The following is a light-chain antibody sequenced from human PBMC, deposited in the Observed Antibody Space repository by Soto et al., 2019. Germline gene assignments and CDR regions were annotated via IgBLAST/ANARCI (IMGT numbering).Light chain of an antibody. CDR3: LHDYNYPYT. J-gene: IGKJ2*01. V-gene: IGKV3-15*01. Sequence: EIVMSQSPATLSVSPGERATLSCRASQSVRNNLAWYQQRPGQAPRLLMYGASTRPSGIPARFTGGGSGTDFTLTITSLQSEDFATYYCLHDYNYPYTFGQGTKLEIK. CDR2: GAS. CDR1: QSVRNN.